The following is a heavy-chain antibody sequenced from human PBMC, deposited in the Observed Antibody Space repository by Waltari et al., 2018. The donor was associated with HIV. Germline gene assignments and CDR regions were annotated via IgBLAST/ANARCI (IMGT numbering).Heavy chain of an antibody. Sequence: EVQLVESGGDLLKPGGCLRLSCAASGFTLNSVWMSWVRQAPGKGREWVGRIKSKGDGGETDYAAAVKGRFTISRDDSKNTGDLQMNSLKIEDTAVYYCTSEEDYGSGSHFDYWGQGTLVTVSS. V-gene: IGHV3-15*01. CDR3: TSEEDYGSGSHFDY. CDR2: IKSKGDGGET. J-gene: IGHJ4*02. D-gene: IGHD3-10*01. CDR1: GFTLNSVW.